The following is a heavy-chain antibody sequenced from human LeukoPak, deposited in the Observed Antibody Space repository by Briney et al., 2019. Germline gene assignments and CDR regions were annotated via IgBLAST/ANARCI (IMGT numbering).Heavy chain of an antibody. CDR3: ATDQYYGPNGY. V-gene: IGHV3-53*01. D-gene: IGHD3-10*01. CDR1: GFTDSSNY. CDR2: IYSGGST. J-gene: IGHJ4*01. Sequence: GGSLRLSCAASGFTDSSNYMSWVRQAPGKGLEWVSVIYSGGSTYYADSVKGRFTISRDNAESSLYLQMNSLRTEDTAVYYCATDQYYGPNGYWGHGTLVTVPS.